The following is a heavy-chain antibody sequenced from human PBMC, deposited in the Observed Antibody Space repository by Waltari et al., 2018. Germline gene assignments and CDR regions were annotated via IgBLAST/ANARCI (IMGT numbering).Heavy chain of an antibody. CDR1: GFTFSSYG. CDR3: AKDTGYGDPYYFDY. Sequence: QVQLVESGGGVVQPGGSLRLSCAASGFTFSSYGMHWVRQAPGKGLEWVAFIRYDGSNKYYADSVKGRFTISRDNSKNTLYLQMNSLRAEDTAVYYCAKDTGYGDPYYFDYWGQGTLVTVSS. J-gene: IGHJ4*02. CDR2: IRYDGSNK. D-gene: IGHD4-17*01. V-gene: IGHV3-30*02.